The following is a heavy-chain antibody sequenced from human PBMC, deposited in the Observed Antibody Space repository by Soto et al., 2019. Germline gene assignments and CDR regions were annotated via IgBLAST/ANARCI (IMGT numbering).Heavy chain of an antibody. CDR3: ARDFWYPACDIVVVPAAMCYYGMDV. V-gene: IGHV1-69*13. CDR1: GGTFSSYA. D-gene: IGHD2-2*01. CDR2: IIPIFGTA. Sequence: SVKVSCKASGGTFSSYAISWVRQAPGQGLEWMGGIIPIFGTANYAQKFQGRVTITADESTSTAYMELSSLRSEDTAVYYCARDFWYPACDIVVVPAAMCYYGMDVWGQGTTVTSP. J-gene: IGHJ6*02.